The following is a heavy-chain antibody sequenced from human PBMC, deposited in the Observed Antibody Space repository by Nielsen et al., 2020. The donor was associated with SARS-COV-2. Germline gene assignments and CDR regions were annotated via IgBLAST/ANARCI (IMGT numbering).Heavy chain of an antibody. CDR3: ARSRSWTTPKWELLYAFDI. CDR2: IYYSGST. Sequence: WFRQPPGKGLEWIGYIYYSGSTNYNPSLKSRVTISVDTSKNQFSLKLSSVTAADTAVYYCARSRSWTTPKWELLYAFDIWGQGTMVTVSS. D-gene: IGHD1-26*01. V-gene: IGHV4-59*01. J-gene: IGHJ3*02.